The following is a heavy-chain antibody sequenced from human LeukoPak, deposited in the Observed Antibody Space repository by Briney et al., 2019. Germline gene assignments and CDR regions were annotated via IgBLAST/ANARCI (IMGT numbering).Heavy chain of an antibody. CDR2: ISGSGGST. CDR3: AKDPSSQVPYYFDY. Sequence: PGGSLRLSCAASGFTFSSYAMNWVRRAPGKGLEWVSAISGSGGSTYYADSVKGRFTISRDNSKNTLYLQMNSLRAEDTAVYYCAKDPSSQVPYYFDYWGQGTLVTVSS. J-gene: IGHJ4*02. V-gene: IGHV3-23*01. CDR1: GFTFSSYA.